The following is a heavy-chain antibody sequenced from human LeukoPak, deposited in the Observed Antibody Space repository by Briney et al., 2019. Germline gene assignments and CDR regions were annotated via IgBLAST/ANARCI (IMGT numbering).Heavy chain of an antibody. V-gene: IGHV4-61*01. J-gene: IGHJ6*02. Sequence: SETLSLTCTVSGGSVSSGSYYWSWIRQPPGKGLEWIGYIYYSGSTNYNPSLKSRVTISVDTSKNQFSLKLSSVTAAGTAVYYCARGTDTAMRYYYYGMDVWGQGTTVTVSS. D-gene: IGHD5-18*01. CDR1: GGSVSSGSYY. CDR2: IYYSGST. CDR3: ARGTDTAMRYYYYGMDV.